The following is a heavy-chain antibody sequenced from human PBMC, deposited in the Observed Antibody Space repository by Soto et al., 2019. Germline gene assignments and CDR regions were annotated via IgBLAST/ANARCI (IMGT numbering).Heavy chain of an antibody. Sequence: SETLSLTCAVYGGSFSDYYWSWIRQPPGKGLEWIGEINHSGSTNYNPSLKSRVTISVDTSKNQFSLKLSSVTAADTAVYYCARLYPPLRGSSWLDYWGQGTLVTVSS. CDR1: GGSFSDYY. CDR3: ARLYPPLRGSSWLDY. D-gene: IGHD6-13*01. CDR2: INHSGST. V-gene: IGHV4-34*01. J-gene: IGHJ4*02.